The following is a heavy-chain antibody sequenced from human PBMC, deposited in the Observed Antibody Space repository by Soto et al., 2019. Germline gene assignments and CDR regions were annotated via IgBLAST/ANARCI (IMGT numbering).Heavy chain of an antibody. CDR1: GFTFSSYA. J-gene: IGHJ3*02. Sequence: QVQLVESGGGVGQPGRSLRLSCAASGFTFSSYAMHWVRQAPGKWLEWVAVISYDGSNKYYADSVKGRVTISRDNCKTTLYLQMNSLRAEDTAVSYCARGDNSDSSSFDIWGKGTMVTVSS. V-gene: IGHV3-30-3*01. CDR3: ARGDNSDSSSFDI. D-gene: IGHD1-20*01. CDR2: ISYDGSNK.